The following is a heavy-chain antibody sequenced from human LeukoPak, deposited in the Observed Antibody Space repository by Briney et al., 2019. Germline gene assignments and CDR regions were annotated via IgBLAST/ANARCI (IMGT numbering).Heavy chain of an antibody. CDR1: GGSFSGYY. D-gene: IGHD3-10*01. V-gene: IGHV4-34*01. J-gene: IGHJ6*02. CDR3: ARGLRRSQRDYYYYYGMDV. Sequence: SETLSLTYAVYGGSFSGYYWSWIRQPPGKGLDWIGEINHSGSTNYNPSLKSRVTISVDTSKNQFSLKLSSVTAADTAVYYCARGLRRSQRDYYYYYGMDVWGQGTTVTVSS. CDR2: INHSGST.